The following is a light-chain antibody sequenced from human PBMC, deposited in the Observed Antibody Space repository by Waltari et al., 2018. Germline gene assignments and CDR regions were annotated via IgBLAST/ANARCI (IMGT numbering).Light chain of an antibody. CDR1: SSDGGGYNY. CDR3: SSYTSSSTLP. CDR2: DDS. J-gene: IGLJ2*01. Sequence: QSALTQPASVSGSPGPSITIPCPGTSSDGGGYNYVSWSQQHPGKAPKRMIYDDSKRPSGVSSRFSGSKSGNTASLTISGLQAEYEADYYCSSYTSSSTLPFGGGTKLTVL. V-gene: IGLV2-14*03.